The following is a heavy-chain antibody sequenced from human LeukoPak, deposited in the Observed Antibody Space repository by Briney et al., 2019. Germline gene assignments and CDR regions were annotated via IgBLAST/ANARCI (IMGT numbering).Heavy chain of an antibody. CDR1: SFTFSSYS. CDR2: ISSSGSYI. J-gene: IGHJ4*02. V-gene: IGHV3-21*01. Sequence: GGSLRLSCAASSFTFSSYSMNWVRQAPGKGLEWVSCISSSGSYIYYADSVKGRFTISRDNAKNSLYLQMNSLRADDTSVYYCASTYCSGGSCPLSYWGQGTLVTVSS. CDR3: ASTYCSGGSCPLSY. D-gene: IGHD2-15*01.